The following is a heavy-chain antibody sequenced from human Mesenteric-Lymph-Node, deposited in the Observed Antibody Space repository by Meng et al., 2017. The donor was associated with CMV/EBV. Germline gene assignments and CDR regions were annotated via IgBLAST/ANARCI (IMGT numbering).Heavy chain of an antibody. CDR3: ASGYYYDSSGYHGGFDY. Sequence: LSSGGYYWSWIRQHPGKGLEWIGYIYYSGSTYYNPSLKSRVTISVDTSKNQFSLKLSSVTAADTAVYYCASGYYYDSSGYHGGFDYWGQGTLVTVSS. D-gene: IGHD3-22*01. CDR2: IYYSGST. CDR1: LSSGGYY. J-gene: IGHJ4*02. V-gene: IGHV4-31*02.